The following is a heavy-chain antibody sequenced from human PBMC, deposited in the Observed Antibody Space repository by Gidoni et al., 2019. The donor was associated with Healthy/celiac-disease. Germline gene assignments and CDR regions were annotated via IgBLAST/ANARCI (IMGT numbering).Heavy chain of an antibody. V-gene: IGHV1-46*03. D-gene: IGHD5-12*01. J-gene: IGHJ4*02. Sequence: QVQLVQSGAEVKKPGASVKASCKASGYTFTSYQTHWVRQAPGQGLEWIGIINPSGGSTSYAQKFQGRVAMTRDTSTSTVYMELSSLGSEDAAVYYCARVGTVNGYNCHPPTTFDYWGQGTLVTVSS. CDR3: ARVGTVNGYNCHPPTTFDY. CDR1: GYTFTSYQ. CDR2: INPSGGST.